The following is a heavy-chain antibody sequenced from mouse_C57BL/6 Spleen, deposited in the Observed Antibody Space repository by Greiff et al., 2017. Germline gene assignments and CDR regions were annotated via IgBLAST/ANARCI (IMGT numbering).Heavy chain of an antibody. J-gene: IGHJ2*01. CDR1: GYTFTDHT. D-gene: IGHD2-5*01. CDR3: ATPYYSNYDYFDY. Sequence: VQLQQSDAELVKPGASVKISCKVSGYTFTDHTIHWMKQRPEQGLEWIGYIYPRDGSTKYNEKFKGKATLTADKSSSTAYMQLNSLTSEDSAVYFCATPYYSNYDYFDYWGQGTTLTVSS. CDR2: IYPRDGST. V-gene: IGHV1-78*01.